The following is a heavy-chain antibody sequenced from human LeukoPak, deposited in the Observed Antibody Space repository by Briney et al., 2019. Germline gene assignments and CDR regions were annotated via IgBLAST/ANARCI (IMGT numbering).Heavy chain of an antibody. Sequence: PETLSLSCTVSGYSISSGYYWAWIWQPPRRRLEWIGTIHRSGNTNYNPSLKSRITISLDMSKNQFSLKVHSVTAADTAVYYCAREAGGDYYHTSDYSQRDSWGQGTLVTVSS. CDR3: AREAGGDYYHTSDYSQRDS. J-gene: IGHJ4*02. CDR1: GYSISSGYY. V-gene: IGHV4-38-2*02. CDR2: IHRSGNT. D-gene: IGHD3-22*01.